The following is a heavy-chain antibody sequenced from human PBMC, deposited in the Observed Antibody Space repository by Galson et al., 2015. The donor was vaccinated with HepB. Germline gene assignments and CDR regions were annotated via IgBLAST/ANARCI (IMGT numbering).Heavy chain of an antibody. CDR2: IRYDGSNK. Sequence: SLRLSCAASGFTFSSYGMHWVRQAPGKGLEWVAFIRYDGSNKYYADSVKGRFTISRDNSKNTLYLQMNSLRAEDTAVYYCAKDSSAGSSWYDYYYGMDVWGQGTTVTVSS. CDR1: GFTFSSYG. V-gene: IGHV3-30*02. J-gene: IGHJ6*02. D-gene: IGHD6-13*01. CDR3: AKDSSAGSSWYDYYYGMDV.